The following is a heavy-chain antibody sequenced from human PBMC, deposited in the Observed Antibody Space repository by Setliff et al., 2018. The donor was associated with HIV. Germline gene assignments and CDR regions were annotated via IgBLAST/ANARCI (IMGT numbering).Heavy chain of an antibody. J-gene: IGHJ4*02. CDR2: INPKFGGT. CDR3: ARELSTHWSGYSLGF. V-gene: IGHV1-2*02. Sequence: GASVKVSCKASGYSFTDYYFHWVRQAPGQGLEWMGWINPKFGGTLYAQNFRGRVTMTRDVSINTVYLELSSLRSDDTAVYYCARELSTHWSGYSLGFWGPGTLVTVSS. CDR1: GYSFTDYY. D-gene: IGHD3-3*01.